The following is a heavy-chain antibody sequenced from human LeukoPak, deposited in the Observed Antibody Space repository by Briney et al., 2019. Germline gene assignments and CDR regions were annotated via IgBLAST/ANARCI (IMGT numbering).Heavy chain of an antibody. CDR2: ISAYNGDI. J-gene: IGHJ4*02. D-gene: IGHD4-11*01. V-gene: IGHV1-18*01. CDR3: ARDYMTTEGIDY. CDR1: G. Sequence: ASVKVSCKASGFSWVRQAPGQGLEWMGWISAYNGDIKYAQKLQGRVTMTTDTSTSTAYMELRSLRSDDTAVYYCARDYMTTEGIDYWGQGTLVTVSS.